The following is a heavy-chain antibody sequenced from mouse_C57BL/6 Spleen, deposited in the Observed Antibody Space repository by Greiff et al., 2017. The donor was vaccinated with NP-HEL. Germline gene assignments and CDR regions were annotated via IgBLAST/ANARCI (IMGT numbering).Heavy chain of an antibody. CDR1: GYTFTSYW. D-gene: IGHD2-1*01. Sequence: QVQLQQPGAELVKPGASVKVSCKASGYTFTSYWMHWVKQRPGQGLEWIGRIHPSDSDTNYNQKFKGKATLTVDKSSSPAYMQLSSLTSEDSAVYYCAKEGNYYAMDYWGQGTSVTVSS. CDR3: AKEGNYYAMDY. J-gene: IGHJ4*01. CDR2: IHPSDSDT. V-gene: IGHV1-74*01.